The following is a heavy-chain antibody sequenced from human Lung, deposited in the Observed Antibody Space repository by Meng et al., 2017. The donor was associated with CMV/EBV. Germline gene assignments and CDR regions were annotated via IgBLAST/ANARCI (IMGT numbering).Heavy chain of an antibody. J-gene: IGHJ1*01. V-gene: IGHV4-34*01. CDR1: GGSFSGYY. CDR2: INHSGST. D-gene: IGHD4-17*01. Sequence: LRLXCAVYGGSFSGYYWSWIRQPPGKGLEWIGEINHSGSTNYNPSLKSRVTISVDTSKNQFSLKLSSVTAADTAVYYCARAQSTVTTGRNFQYWGQGTLVTVSS. CDR3: ARAQSTVTTGRNFQY.